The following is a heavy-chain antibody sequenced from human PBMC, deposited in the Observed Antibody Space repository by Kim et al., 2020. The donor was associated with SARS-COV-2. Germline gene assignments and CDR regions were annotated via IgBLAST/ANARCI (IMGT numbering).Heavy chain of an antibody. Sequence: GGSLRLSYAASGFTFSSYDMHWVRQATGKGLEWVSAIGTAGDTYYPGSVKGRFTISRENAKNSLYLQMNSLRAGDTAVYYCARGRWYYDFWSGYEGGEYWFDPWGQGTLVTVSS. V-gene: IGHV3-13*01. CDR3: ARGRWYYDFWSGYEGGEYWFDP. J-gene: IGHJ5*02. D-gene: IGHD3-3*01. CDR1: GFTFSSYD. CDR2: IGTAGDT.